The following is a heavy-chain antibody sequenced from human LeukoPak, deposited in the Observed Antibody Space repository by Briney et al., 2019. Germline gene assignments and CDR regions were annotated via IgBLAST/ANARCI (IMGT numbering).Heavy chain of an antibody. D-gene: IGHD3-9*01. J-gene: IGHJ6*03. CDR3: ARLGFGWLLREYMDV. CDR1: GFTFDDYA. CDR2: ISWNSGSI. V-gene: IGHV3-9*01. Sequence: PGGSLRLSCAASGFTFDDYAMHWVRQAPGKGLEWVSGISWNSGSIGYADSVKGRFTISRDNAKNSLYLQMNSLRAEDTAVYYCARLGFGWLLREYMDVWGKGTTVTVSS.